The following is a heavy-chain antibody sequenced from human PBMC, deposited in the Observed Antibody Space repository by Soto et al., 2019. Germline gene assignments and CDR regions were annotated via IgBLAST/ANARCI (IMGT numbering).Heavy chain of an antibody. CDR2: INHSGST. V-gene: IGHV4-34*01. CDR3: ARRGEGSYGPYYYYYYMDV. D-gene: IGHD5-18*01. J-gene: IGHJ6*03. Sequence: SETLSLTCTVSGGSISGYYWSWIRQPPGQGLEWIGEINHSGSTNYNPSLKSRVTISVDTSKNQFSLKLSSVAAADTAVYYCARRGEGSYGPYYYYYYMDVWGKGTTVTVSS. CDR1: GGSISGYY.